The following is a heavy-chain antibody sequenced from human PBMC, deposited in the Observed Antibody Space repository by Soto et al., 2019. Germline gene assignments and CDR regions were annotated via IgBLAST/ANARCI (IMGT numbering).Heavy chain of an antibody. J-gene: IGHJ4*02. CDR2: ISSSSSYI. Sequence: GGSLRLSCAASGFTFSSYSMNWVRQAPGKGLEWVSSISSSSSYIYYADSVKGRFTISRDNAKNSLYLQMNSLRAEDTAVYYCARDPSVPSISGYDYPSFWSYWGQGTLVTVSS. CDR3: ARDPSVPSISGYDYPSFWSY. V-gene: IGHV3-21*01. D-gene: IGHD5-12*01. CDR1: GFTFSSYS.